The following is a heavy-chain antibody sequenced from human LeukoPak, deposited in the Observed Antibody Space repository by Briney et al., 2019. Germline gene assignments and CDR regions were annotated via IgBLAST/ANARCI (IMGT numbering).Heavy chain of an antibody. D-gene: IGHD1-26*01. CDR1: GGSFSGYY. CDR3: AAPRYSGSYHPFDY. J-gene: IGHJ4*02. Sequence: SETLSLTCAVYGGSFSGYYWSWIRQPPGKGLEWIGEINHSGSTNYNPSLKSRVTMSVDTSKNQFSLKLSSVTAADTAVYYCAAPRYSGSYHPFDYWGQGTLVTVSS. V-gene: IGHV4-34*01. CDR2: INHSGST.